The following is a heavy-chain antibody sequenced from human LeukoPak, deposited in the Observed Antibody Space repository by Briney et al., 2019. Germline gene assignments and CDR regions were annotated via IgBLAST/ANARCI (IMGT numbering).Heavy chain of an antibody. V-gene: IGHV4-59*12. CDR3: ARFLDARLYP. Sequence: PSETLSLTCTVSGGSISSYYWSWIRQPPGKGLEWIGEIYHSGSTNYNPSLKSRVTISVDKSKNQFSLKLSSVTAADTAVYYCARFLDARLYPWSQGTLVTVSS. CDR1: GGSISSYY. D-gene: IGHD2-2*01. CDR2: IYHSGST. J-gene: IGHJ5*02.